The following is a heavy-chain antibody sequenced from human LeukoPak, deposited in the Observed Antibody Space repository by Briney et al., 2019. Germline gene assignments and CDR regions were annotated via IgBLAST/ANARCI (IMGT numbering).Heavy chain of an antibody. D-gene: IGHD1-26*01. CDR2: INQDGSDT. J-gene: IGHJ4*02. V-gene: IGHV3-7*01. CDR3: ARQVGIDY. Sequence: GGSLTLSCAASGFTFSHYWMTWVRQPAGKGLEWVANINQDGSDTYYVDSVKGRFTISRDNAKNSLYLQANSLRAEVTAVYFCARQVGIDYWGQGTPVTVSS. CDR1: GFTFSHYW.